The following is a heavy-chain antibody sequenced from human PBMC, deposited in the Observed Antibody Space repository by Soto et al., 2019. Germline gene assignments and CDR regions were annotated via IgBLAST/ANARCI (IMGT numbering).Heavy chain of an antibody. Sequence: PGESLKISCKGSGYSFTNYWISWVRQMPGKGLEWMGKIDPSDSYTNYSPSFQGHVTISADKSISTAYLQWSSLKASDTAMYYCARSAAEAVAGKDSSLDYWGQGTLVTVSS. CDR2: IDPSDSYT. J-gene: IGHJ4*02. CDR1: GYSFTNYW. V-gene: IGHV5-10-1*01. D-gene: IGHD6-19*01. CDR3: ARSAAEAVAGKDSSLDY.